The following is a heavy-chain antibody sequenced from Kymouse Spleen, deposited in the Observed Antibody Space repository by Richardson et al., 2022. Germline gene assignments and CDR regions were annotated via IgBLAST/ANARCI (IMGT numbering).Heavy chain of an antibody. J-gene: IGHJ4*02. CDR2: IKSKTDGGTT. V-gene: IGHV3-15*01. Sequence: EVQLVESGGGLVKPGGSLRLSCAASGFTFSNAWMSWVRQAPGKGLEWVGRIKSKTDGGTTDYAAPVKGRFTISRDDSKNTLYLQMNSLKTEDTAVYYCTTGLWFGELFYFDYWGQGTLVTVSS. CDR3: TTGLWFGELFYFDY. CDR1: GFTFSNAW. D-gene: IGHD3-10*01.